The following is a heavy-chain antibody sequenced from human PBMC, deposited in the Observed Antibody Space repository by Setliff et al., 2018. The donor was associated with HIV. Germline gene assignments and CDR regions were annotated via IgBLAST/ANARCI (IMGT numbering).Heavy chain of an antibody. CDR1: GASITSSY. J-gene: IGHJ4*02. CDR3: ARFARDPTD. V-gene: IGHV4-59*08. CDR2: IYYSGDS. Sequence: SETLSLTCTVSGASITSSYWTWIRQSPGRGMEYLGYIYYSGDSNYSPSLKSRLSMSLDASTSQFSLRLNSLTAADTAMYYCARFARDPTDWGRGILVTVSS.